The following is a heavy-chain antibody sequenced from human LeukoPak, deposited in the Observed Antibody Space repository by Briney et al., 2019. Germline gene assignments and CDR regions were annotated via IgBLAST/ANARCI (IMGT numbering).Heavy chain of an antibody. CDR2: IYHSGST. Sequence: SETLSLTCIVSGDSLSNDNYYWGWIRQPPGKGLEWIGEIYHSGSTNYNPSLKSRVTISVDKSKNQFSLKLSSVTAADTAVYYCARVDYYDSSGYPQVYFDYWGQGTLVTVSS. D-gene: IGHD3-22*01. J-gene: IGHJ4*02. V-gene: IGHV4-39*07. CDR1: GDSLSNDNYY. CDR3: ARVDYYDSSGYPQVYFDY.